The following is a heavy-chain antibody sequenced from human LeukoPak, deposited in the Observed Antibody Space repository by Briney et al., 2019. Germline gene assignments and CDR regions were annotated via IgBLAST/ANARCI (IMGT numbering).Heavy chain of an antibody. Sequence: GASVKLSCKTSGGTFNNSAISWVRQAPGPGLEWLGGIMPLFGTAGYAQKFQGRVTITKDESTRTVYLELTSLTSDDTAVYYCARDVHGDYGSGWFDPWGQGTLVSVSS. V-gene: IGHV1-69*05. J-gene: IGHJ5*02. CDR2: IMPLFGTA. D-gene: IGHD4-17*01. CDR1: GGTFNNSA. CDR3: ARDVHGDYGSGWFDP.